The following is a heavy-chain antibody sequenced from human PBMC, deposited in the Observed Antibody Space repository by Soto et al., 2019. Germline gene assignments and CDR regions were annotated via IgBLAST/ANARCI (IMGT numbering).Heavy chain of an antibody. CDR3: ARGPNSGRHRWDLYYFDY. CDR1: GGSFSGYY. Sequence: SETLSLTCAVYGGSFSGYYWSWIRQPPGKGLEWIGEINHSGSTNYNPSLKSRVTISVDTSKNQFSLKLSSVTAADTAVYYCARGPNSGRHRWDLYYFDYWGQGTLVTVSS. J-gene: IGHJ4*02. D-gene: IGHD5-12*01. V-gene: IGHV4-34*01. CDR2: INHSGST.